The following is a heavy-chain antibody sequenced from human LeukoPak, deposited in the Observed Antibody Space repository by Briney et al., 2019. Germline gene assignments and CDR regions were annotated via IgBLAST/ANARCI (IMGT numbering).Heavy chain of an antibody. CDR2: ISTNTGNP. CDR3: VAFDVGDY. CDR1: GYTFTSYA. V-gene: IGHV7-4-1*02. Sequence: ASVKVSCKASGYTFTSYAMHWVRQAPGHGLEWMGWISTNTGNPTYAQGFTGRFVFSLDTSVSTAYLQISSLKAEDTAVYYCVAFDVGDYWGQGTLVTVSS. J-gene: IGHJ4*02. D-gene: IGHD3-3*02.